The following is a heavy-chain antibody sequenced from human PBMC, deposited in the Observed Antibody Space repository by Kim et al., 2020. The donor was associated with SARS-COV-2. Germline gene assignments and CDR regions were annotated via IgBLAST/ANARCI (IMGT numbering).Heavy chain of an antibody. D-gene: IGHD1-26*01. CDR3: ARHLRSVGATNYYSHY. J-gene: IGHJ6*03. CDR1: GGTISSSSYY. Sequence: SETLSLTCTVSGGTISSSSYYWGWIRQPPGKGLEWIGTIYYSGSTYYSPSLQSRVTISVDTSKNQFSLKLSSVTAADTAVYYCARHLRSVGATNYYSHY. CDR2: IYYSGST. V-gene: IGHV4-39*01.